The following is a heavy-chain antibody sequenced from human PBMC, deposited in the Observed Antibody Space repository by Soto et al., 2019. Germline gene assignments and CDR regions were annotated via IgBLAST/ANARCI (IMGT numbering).Heavy chain of an antibody. Sequence: SVKVSCKASGGTFSSYAISWVRQAPGQGLEWMGGIIPIFGTANYAQKFQGRVTITADESTSTAYMELSSLRSEDTAVYYCARSVDTAIPPYNWFDPWGQGTLVTVSS. J-gene: IGHJ5*02. D-gene: IGHD5-18*01. CDR1: GGTFSSYA. CDR2: IIPIFGTA. V-gene: IGHV1-69*13. CDR3: ARSVDTAIPPYNWFDP.